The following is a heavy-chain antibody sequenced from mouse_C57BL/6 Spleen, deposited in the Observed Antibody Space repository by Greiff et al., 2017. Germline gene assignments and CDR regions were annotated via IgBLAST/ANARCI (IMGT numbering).Heavy chain of an antibody. CDR1: GYTFTSYW. CDR3: ARGNGNPFAY. D-gene: IGHD2-1*01. V-gene: IGHV1-52*01. CDR2: IDPSDSET. Sequence: QVQLQQPGAELVRPGSSVKLSCKASGYTFTSYWMHWVKQRPIQGLEWIGNIDPSDSETHYNQKFKDKATLTVDKSSSTAYMQLSSLTSVDSAVYYCARGNGNPFAYWGQGTLVTVSA. J-gene: IGHJ3*01.